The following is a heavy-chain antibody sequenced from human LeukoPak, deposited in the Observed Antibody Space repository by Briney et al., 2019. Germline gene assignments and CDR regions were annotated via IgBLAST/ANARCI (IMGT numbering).Heavy chain of an antibody. CDR1: GFTFSSYA. CDR2: VSGSGAHT. V-gene: IGHV3-23*01. Sequence: GGSLRLSCAASGFTFSSYAMTWVRQAPGKGLQWVSAVSGSGAHTYYADSVKGRFTISRDNSKNTLYLQMNSLRAEDTAVYYCAKARSWYAGWGQGTLVTVSS. CDR3: AKARSWYAG. D-gene: IGHD6-13*01. J-gene: IGHJ4*02.